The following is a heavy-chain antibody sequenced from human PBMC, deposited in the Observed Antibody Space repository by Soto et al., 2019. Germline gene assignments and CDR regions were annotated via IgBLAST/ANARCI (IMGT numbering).Heavy chain of an antibody. D-gene: IGHD3-9*01. CDR1: GGSFSGYY. J-gene: IGHJ4*02. Sequence: QVQLQQWGAGLLKPSETLSLTCAVYGGSFSGYYWSWIRQPPGKGLEWIGEINHSGSTNYNPSLKSRVTISVDTSKNQFSLTLRSVTAADTAVYYCASEPTYYAILTGPRGKDGWGQGTLVTVSS. V-gene: IGHV4-34*01. CDR3: ASEPTYYAILTGPRGKDG. CDR2: INHSGST.